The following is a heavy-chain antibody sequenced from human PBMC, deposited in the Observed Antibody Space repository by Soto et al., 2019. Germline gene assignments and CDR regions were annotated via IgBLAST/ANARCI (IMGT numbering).Heavy chain of an antibody. CDR2: IDRSGEIA. D-gene: IGHD3-16*01. CDR3: AKGGFWVHYGMDV. J-gene: IGHJ6*02. V-gene: IGHV3-23*01. CDR1: GSSFSAYA. Sequence: EVQLSESGRGLVQFGGSLRLSCAASGSSFSAYAINWVRQAPGKGLEWVSAIDRSGEIAYYADSVKGRFTISRDNAKNTLYLQMNSLRAEDTAVYYCAKGGFWVHYGMDVWGPGTTVTVSS.